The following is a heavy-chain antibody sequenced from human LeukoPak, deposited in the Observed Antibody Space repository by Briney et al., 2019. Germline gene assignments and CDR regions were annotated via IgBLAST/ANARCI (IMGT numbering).Heavy chain of an antibody. J-gene: IGHJ4*02. CDR3: TSSWYSDY. CDR1: GFTFSSYN. CDR2: ISTSSSYI. D-gene: IGHD6-13*01. V-gene: IGHV3-21*01. Sequence: PGGSLRLSCAASGFTFSSYNMNWVRQAPGKGPEWVSFISTSSSYIYYADSVKGRFTISRDNAKNSLYLQMNSLRAEDTAVYYCTSSWYSDYWGQGTLVTVSS.